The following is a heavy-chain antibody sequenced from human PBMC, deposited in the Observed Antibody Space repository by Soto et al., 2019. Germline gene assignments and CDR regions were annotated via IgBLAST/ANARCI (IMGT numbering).Heavy chain of an antibody. CDR2: IYYSGST. CDR3: ARESNDSSGYDAGWFGP. Sequence: QVQLQESGPGLVKPSQTLSLTCTVSGGSIISGGYYWSWIRQHPGKGLAWIGYIYYSGSTYYNPSLKSRVTISVDTSKHQLSLQLSSVTAADTDVYYCARESNDSSGYDAGWFGPWGQGTLVTGSS. J-gene: IGHJ5*02. V-gene: IGHV4-31*03. D-gene: IGHD3-22*01. CDR1: GGSIISGGYY.